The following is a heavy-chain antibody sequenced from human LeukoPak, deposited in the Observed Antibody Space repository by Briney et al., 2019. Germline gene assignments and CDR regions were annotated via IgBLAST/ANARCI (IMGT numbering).Heavy chain of an antibody. Sequence: PGGSLRLSCAASGFTVSSNYMSWVRQAPGKGPEWVSVIYSGGTTYYADSVKGRFTISRDNSKNTLYLQMNSLRAEDTAVYYCAKDRQNYYGSGSYALDIWGQGTMVTVSS. V-gene: IGHV3-66*02. CDR1: GFTVSSNY. D-gene: IGHD3-10*01. CDR2: IYSGGTT. CDR3: AKDRQNYYGSGSYALDI. J-gene: IGHJ3*02.